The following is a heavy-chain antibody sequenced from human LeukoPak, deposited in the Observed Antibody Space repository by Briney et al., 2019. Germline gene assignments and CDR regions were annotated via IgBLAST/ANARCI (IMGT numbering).Heavy chain of an antibody. CDR1: GFTFSSYA. CDR2: ISGSGGST. J-gene: IGHJ3*02. V-gene: IGHV3-23*01. Sequence: PGGSLRLSCAASGFTFSSYAMSWVRQAPGKGLEWVSAISGSGGSTYYADSVKGRFTISRDNSKNTLYLQMNSLRAEDTAVYYCARAPGSPFGCSGGSGYPGNVFDIWGQGTKVTVSS. CDR3: ARAPGSPFGCSGGSGYPGNVFDI. D-gene: IGHD2-15*01.